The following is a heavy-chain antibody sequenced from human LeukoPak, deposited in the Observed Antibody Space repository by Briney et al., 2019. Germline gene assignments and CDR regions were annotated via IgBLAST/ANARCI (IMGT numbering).Heavy chain of an antibody. CDR1: GFTFSQYW. Sequence: GGSLRLSCAASGFTFSQYWMSWVRQAPGKGLEWVANIKPDGSEKHYVDSVKGRFSISRDNTKNSLFLQISSLRGEDSAVYYCARVLSSGGGYDYYDYWGQGTLVTVSS. CDR2: IKPDGSEK. CDR3: ARVLSSGGGYDYYDY. V-gene: IGHV3-7*01. J-gene: IGHJ4*02. D-gene: IGHD3-16*01.